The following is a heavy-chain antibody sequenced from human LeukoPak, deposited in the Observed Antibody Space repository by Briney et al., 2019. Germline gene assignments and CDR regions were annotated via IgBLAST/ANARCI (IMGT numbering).Heavy chain of an antibody. J-gene: IGHJ2*01. CDR1: GGSIGSYY. D-gene: IGHD1-14*01. V-gene: IGHV4-4*07. Sequence: SETLSLTCTVSGGSIGSYYWSWIRQPAGKGLEWIGRIYTSGSTNYNPSLKSRVTMSVDTSKNQFSLKLSSVTAADTAVYYCARSLTRYWYFDLWGRGTLVTVSS. CDR3: ARSLTRYWYFDL. CDR2: IYTSGST.